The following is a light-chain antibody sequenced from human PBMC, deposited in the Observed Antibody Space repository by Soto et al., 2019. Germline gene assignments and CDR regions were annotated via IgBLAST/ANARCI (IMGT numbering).Light chain of an antibody. J-gene: IGKJ5*01. CDR2: AAS. Sequence: DITLSQSPSFVSASVGDRVTIPCRASQGISSYLAWYQQKPGKAPKLLIYAASTLQSGVPSRFSGSGSGTEFTLTISSLQPEDFATYYCQQLNSYSFTFGQGTRLEIK. V-gene: IGKV1-9*01. CDR1: QGISSY. CDR3: QQLNSYSFT.